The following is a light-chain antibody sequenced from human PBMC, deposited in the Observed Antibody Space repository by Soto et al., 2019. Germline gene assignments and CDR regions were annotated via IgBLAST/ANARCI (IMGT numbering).Light chain of an antibody. V-gene: IGLV2-23*01. Sequence: QSALTQPASVSGSPGQSITISCTRTSSDVGSYNLVSWYQQHPGKAPKLMIYEGSKRPSGVSNRFSGSKSGNTASLTISGLQAEDEADYYCCSYAGPSVVFGGGTKLTVL. CDR2: EGS. CDR1: SSDVGSYNL. J-gene: IGLJ2*01. CDR3: CSYAGPSVV.